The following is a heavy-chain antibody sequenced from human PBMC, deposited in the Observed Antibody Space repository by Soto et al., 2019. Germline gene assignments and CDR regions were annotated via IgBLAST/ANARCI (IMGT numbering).Heavy chain of an antibody. D-gene: IGHD2-2*01. CDR1: GYTFTNYD. CDR3: ARGPMSCTSSSCPDFFDY. Sequence: QVQLVQSGAEVKKPGASVKVSCKASGYTFTNYDINWVRQATGQGLEWMGWMNPNSGNTGYAQKLQGRVTMTRNTSMSTASMELSSLRSEDTAVYYCARGPMSCTSSSCPDFFDYWAQGTLVTVSS. V-gene: IGHV1-8*01. J-gene: IGHJ4*02. CDR2: MNPNSGNT.